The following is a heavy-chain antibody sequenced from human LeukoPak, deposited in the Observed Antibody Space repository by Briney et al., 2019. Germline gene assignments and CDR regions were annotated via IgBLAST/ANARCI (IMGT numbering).Heavy chain of an antibody. D-gene: IGHD3-9*01. CDR2: INHSGGT. V-gene: IGHV4-34*01. CDR1: GGTFSGYY. Sequence: SETLSLTCAVYGGTFSGYYWSWIRQPPGKGLEWIGEINHSGGTNYNPSLKSRVTISVDTSKNQFSLKLSSVTAADTAVYYYARGRLMYYDILTGYSIFDYWGQGTLVTVSS. J-gene: IGHJ4*02. CDR3: ARGRLMYYDILTGYSIFDY.